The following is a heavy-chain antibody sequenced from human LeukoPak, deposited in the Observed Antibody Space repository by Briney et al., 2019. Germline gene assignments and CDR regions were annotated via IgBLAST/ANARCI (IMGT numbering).Heavy chain of an antibody. CDR2: IYYSGST. J-gene: IGHJ3*02. D-gene: IGHD2-2*02. V-gene: IGHV4-39*01. Sequence: SETLSLICTVSDGSISSSSYYWGWIRQPPGKGLEWIGTIYYSGSTYYSPSLKSRVAISVDTSKNQFSLKLSSVTAADTAVYYCANYCSSSSCHIRRAFDIWGQGTMVTVSS. CDR3: ANYCSSSSCHIRRAFDI. CDR1: DGSISSSSYY.